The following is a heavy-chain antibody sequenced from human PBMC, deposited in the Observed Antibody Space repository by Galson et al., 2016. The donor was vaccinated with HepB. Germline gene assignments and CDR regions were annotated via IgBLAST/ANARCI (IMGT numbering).Heavy chain of an antibody. D-gene: IGHD3-22*01. CDR1: GFTFSSYD. CDR2: TRYDGSET. J-gene: IGHJ4*02. V-gene: IGHV3-33*01. CDR3: VRDRYYDSRGYYERDGYFDN. Sequence: SLRLSCAASGFTFSSYDMHWVRQAPGKGLEWVAVTRYDGSETYYPDSVRGRFSISRDYSRNTVDLQMNSLIVEDTGVYYCVRDRYYDSRGYYERDGYFDNWGQGTLVTVSS.